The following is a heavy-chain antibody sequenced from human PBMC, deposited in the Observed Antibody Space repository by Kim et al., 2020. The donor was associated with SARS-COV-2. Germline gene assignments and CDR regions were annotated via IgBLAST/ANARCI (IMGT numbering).Heavy chain of an antibody. V-gene: IGHV3-11*06. J-gene: IGHJ1*01. CDR1: GFTFSDYY. Sequence: GGSLRLSCAASGFTFSDYYMSWIRQAPGKGLEWVSYISSSSSYTNYADSVKGRFTISRDNAKNSLYLQMNSLRAEDTAVYYCARGGYYDSSGHEHWGQGTLVTVSS. CDR3: ARGGYYDSSGHEH. D-gene: IGHD3-22*01. CDR2: ISSSSSYT.